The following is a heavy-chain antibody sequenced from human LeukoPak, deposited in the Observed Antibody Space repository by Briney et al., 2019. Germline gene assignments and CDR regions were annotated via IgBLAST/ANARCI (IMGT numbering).Heavy chain of an antibody. CDR2: INSSSSYI. D-gene: IGHD6-13*01. Sequence: GRSLRLSCAASGFTFSSYSVKWVSGARGKGLEAVSSINSSSSYIYYADSVKGRFNISTDTAKHSPYLQINILRAEDTAVYYGATDPPTFFVADIAASCTNGFGYWGQGTLVTVSS. CDR1: GFTFSSYS. J-gene: IGHJ4*02. V-gene: IGHV3-21*01. CDR3: ATDPPTFFVADIAASCTNGFGY.